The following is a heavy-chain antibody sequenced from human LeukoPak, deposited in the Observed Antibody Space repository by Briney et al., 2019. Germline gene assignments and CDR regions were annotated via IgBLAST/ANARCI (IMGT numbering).Heavy chain of an antibody. CDR1: GYTFPSYD. V-gene: IGHV1-8*01. Sequence: ASVKVSCKASGYTFPSYDINWVRQATGQGLEWMGWMNPNSGNTGYAQKFQGRVTMTRNTSISTAYMELSSLRSEDTAVYYCARGEIAGSYYYYYMDVWGKGNTVTISS. D-gene: IGHD3-10*01. J-gene: IGHJ6*03. CDR3: ARGEIAGSYYYYYMDV. CDR2: MNPNSGNT.